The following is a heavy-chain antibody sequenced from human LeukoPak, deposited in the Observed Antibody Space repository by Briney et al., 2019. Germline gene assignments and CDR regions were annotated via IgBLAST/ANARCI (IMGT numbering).Heavy chain of an antibody. D-gene: IGHD5-12*01. CDR2: IYYSGST. V-gene: IGHV4-39*01. CDR1: GGSISSSSYY. Sequence: SETLSLTCTVSGGSISSSSYYWGWIRQPPGKGLEWIGSIYYSGSTYYNPSLKSRVTISVDTSKNQFSLKLSSVTAADTAVYYCARQRPRNYKWLRPHYFDYWGQGTLVTVSS. J-gene: IGHJ4*02. CDR3: ARQRPRNYKWLRPHYFDY.